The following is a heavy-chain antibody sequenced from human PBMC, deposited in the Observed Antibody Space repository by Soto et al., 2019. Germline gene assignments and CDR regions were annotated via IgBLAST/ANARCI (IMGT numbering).Heavy chain of an antibody. CDR2: ISGSGGST. CDR3: ASGRAPNLYSSSLDY. Sequence: GSLRLSCAASGFTFSSYAMSWVRQAPGKGLEWVSAISGSGGSTYYADSVKGRFTISRDNSKNTLYLQMNSLRAEDTAVYYCASGRAPNLYSSSLDYWGQGTLVTVS. J-gene: IGHJ4*02. CDR1: GFTFSSYA. V-gene: IGHV3-23*01. D-gene: IGHD6-13*01.